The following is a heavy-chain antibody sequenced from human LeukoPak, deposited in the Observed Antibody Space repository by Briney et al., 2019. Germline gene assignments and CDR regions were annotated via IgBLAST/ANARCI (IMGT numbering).Heavy chain of an antibody. V-gene: IGHV1-18*01. Sequence: GASVKLSCKASGYTFTNYGISWVRQAPGQGLEWMGWISAYNGDANHAQKLQDRVTMTTDTSTSTAYMELRSLRSDDTAVYYCARPYDSSGNDLGYWGQGTLVTVSS. J-gene: IGHJ4*02. CDR1: GYTFTNYG. CDR3: ARPYDSSGNDLGY. D-gene: IGHD3-22*01. CDR2: ISAYNGDA.